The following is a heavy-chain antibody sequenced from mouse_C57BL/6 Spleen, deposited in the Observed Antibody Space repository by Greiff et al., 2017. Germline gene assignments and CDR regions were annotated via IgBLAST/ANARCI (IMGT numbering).Heavy chain of an antibody. CDR1: GFTFSDYG. J-gene: IGHJ3*01. V-gene: IGHV5-17*01. CDR3: ARGFAY. Sequence: EVKLMESGGGLVKPGGSLKLSCAASGFTFSDYGMHWVRQAPEKGLEWVAYISSGSSTIYYEDTVKGRFTITRDNAKNTLFLQMTSLRSADTAMYYCARGFAYWGQGTLVTVSA. CDR2: ISSGSSTI.